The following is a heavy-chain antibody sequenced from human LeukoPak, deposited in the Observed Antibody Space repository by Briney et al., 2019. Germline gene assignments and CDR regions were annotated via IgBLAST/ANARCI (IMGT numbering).Heavy chain of an antibody. J-gene: IGHJ4*02. D-gene: IGHD2-2*01. Sequence: GGSLRLSCAASGFTFSSYAMSWVRQAPGKGVEWVSAISGSGGSTYYADSVKGRFTISRDNSKNTLYLQMNSLRAEDTAVYYCAKDGYQLPADPNTYYFDYWGQGTLVTVSS. V-gene: IGHV3-23*01. CDR1: GFTFSSYA. CDR3: AKDGYQLPADPNTYYFDY. CDR2: ISGSGGST.